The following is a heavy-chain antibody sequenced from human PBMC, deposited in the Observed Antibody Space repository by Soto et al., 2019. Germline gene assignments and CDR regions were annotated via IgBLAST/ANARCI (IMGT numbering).Heavy chain of an antibody. J-gene: IGHJ3*02. CDR1: GFTFSDYY. V-gene: IGHV3-11*01. D-gene: IGHD3-10*01. CDR3: ASNVLLWFGESQNAFDI. CDR2: ISSSGSTI. Sequence: GGSRRLSCAASGFTFSDYYMSWIRQAPGKGLEWVSYISSSGSTIYYADSVKGRFTISRDNAKNSLYLQMNSLRAEDTAVYYCASNVLLWFGESQNAFDIWGQGTMVTVSS.